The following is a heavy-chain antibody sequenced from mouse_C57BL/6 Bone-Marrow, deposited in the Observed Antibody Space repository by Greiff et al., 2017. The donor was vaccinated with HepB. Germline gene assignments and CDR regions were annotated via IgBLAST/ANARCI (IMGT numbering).Heavy chain of an antibody. D-gene: IGHD3-2*02. J-gene: IGHJ4*01. V-gene: IGHV1-81*01. CDR2: IYPRSGNT. Sequence: VKLMESGAELARPGASVKLSCKASGYTFTSYGISWVKQRTGQGLEWIGEIYPRSGNTYYNEKFKGKATLTADKSSSTAYMELRSLTSEDSAVYFCARSGSSGGAMDYWGQGTSVTVSS. CDR1: GYTFTSYG. CDR3: ARSGSSGGAMDY.